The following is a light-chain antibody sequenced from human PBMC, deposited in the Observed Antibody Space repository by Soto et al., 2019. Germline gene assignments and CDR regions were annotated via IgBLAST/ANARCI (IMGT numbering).Light chain of an antibody. CDR1: SGHSSYI. CDR2: LEGSGSY. V-gene: IGLV4-60*02. J-gene: IGLJ3*02. Sequence: QSVLTQSSSASASLGSSVKLTCTLSSGHSSYIIAWHQQQPGKAPRYLMKLEGSGSYNKGSGVPDRFSGSSSGADRYLTLSNLHFEDEADYYCATWDSNTRVFGGGTKLTVL. CDR3: ATWDSNTRV.